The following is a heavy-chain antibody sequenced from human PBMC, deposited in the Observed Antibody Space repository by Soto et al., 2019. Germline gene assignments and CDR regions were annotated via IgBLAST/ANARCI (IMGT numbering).Heavy chain of an antibody. D-gene: IGHD6-13*01. CDR2: IWNDGSNS. Sequence: QVQLVESGGGVVQPGGSLRLSCAASGFTFNNYGMHWVRQAPDKGLEWLAVIWNDGSNSSYANSVKGRFTISRDNSKNTLYLQMSSLRAEDTAVYYCARRQIPPPTRGAANARGGMDVWGQGTTVTVSS. CDR3: ARRQIPPPTRGAANARGGMDV. V-gene: IGHV3-33*01. CDR1: GFTFNNYG. J-gene: IGHJ6*02.